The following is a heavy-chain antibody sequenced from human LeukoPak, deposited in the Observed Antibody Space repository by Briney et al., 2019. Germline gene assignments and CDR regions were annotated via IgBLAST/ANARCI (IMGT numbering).Heavy chain of an antibody. CDR3: ARVVSSSSSWSSKYFQH. Sequence: ASVKVSCKASGYTFTSYYMHWVRQAPGQGLEWMGIINPSGGSTSYAQKFQCRVTMTRDTSTSTVYMELSSLRSEDTAVYYCARVVSSSSSWSSKYFQHWGQGTLVTVSS. J-gene: IGHJ1*01. V-gene: IGHV1-46*01. CDR1: GYTFTSYY. CDR2: INPSGGST. D-gene: IGHD6-13*01.